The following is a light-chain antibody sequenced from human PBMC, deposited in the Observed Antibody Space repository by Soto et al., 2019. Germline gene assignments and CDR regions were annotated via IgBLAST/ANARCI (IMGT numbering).Light chain of an antibody. J-gene: IGKJ2*01. CDR2: AAS. V-gene: IGKV1-39*01. CDR3: QQGGT. Sequence: DIPMTQSPSSLSASVGDRVTITCRASQSISSYLNWYQQKPGKAPKLLIYAASSLQSGVPSRFSGSGSGTDFTLTISSLQPEDFATYYCQQGGTFGQGTKLEIK. CDR1: QSISSY.